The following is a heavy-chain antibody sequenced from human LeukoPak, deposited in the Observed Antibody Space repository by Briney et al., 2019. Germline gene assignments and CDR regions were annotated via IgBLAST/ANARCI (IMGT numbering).Heavy chain of an antibody. D-gene: IGHD2-15*01. CDR2: IWSDGSNK. J-gene: IGHJ4*02. CDR3: ARIRGRCSGDSCYSDY. CDR1: GFTFSSYG. V-gene: IGHV3-33*01. Sequence: GRSLRLSCAASGFTFSSYGMHWVRQAPGKGLEWVAIIWSDGSNKYYADSVEGRFTISRDDSENTVYLQMNSLRADDTAVYYCARIRGRCSGDSCYSDYWGQGTLVTVSS.